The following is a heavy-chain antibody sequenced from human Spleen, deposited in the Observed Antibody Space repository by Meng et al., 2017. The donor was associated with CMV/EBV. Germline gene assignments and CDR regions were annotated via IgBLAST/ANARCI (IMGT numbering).Heavy chain of an antibody. CDR3: GRGGVVGADKFDH. CDR1: GETVTGYD. V-gene: IGHV1-2*02. D-gene: IGHD2-2*01. Sequence: SGETVTGYDVRWVQKEPEQGLEWMGRINPNSGGVSFAEEFQGRDTMTRETSLTTAYMGLKGLRSDNTAKDYCGRGGVVGADKFDHWGRETLVTVSS. CDR2: INPNSGGV. J-gene: IGHJ4*02.